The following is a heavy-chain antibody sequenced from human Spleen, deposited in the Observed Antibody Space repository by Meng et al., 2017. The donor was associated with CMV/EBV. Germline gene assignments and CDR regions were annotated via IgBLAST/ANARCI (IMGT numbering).Heavy chain of an antibody. Sequence: SETLSLTCAVYGGSFSDFSWNWIRQPPGKGPEWIGEINQSGSTNYNPSLKSRVTISVDTSKKQFSLRLSSVTAADTAVYYCARSPIDFWSGLCWFDSWGQGTLITVSS. D-gene: IGHD3-3*01. V-gene: IGHV4-34*01. J-gene: IGHJ5*01. CDR1: GGSFSDFS. CDR3: ARSPIDFWSGLCWFDS. CDR2: INQSGST.